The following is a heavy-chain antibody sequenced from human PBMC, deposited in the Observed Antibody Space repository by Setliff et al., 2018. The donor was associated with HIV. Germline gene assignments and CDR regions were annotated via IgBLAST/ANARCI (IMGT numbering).Heavy chain of an antibody. D-gene: IGHD3-9*01. CDR2: ISQNGDT. J-gene: IGHJ5*02. V-gene: IGHV4-34*01. Sequence: PSETLSLTCGVSGGSFSGHYWSWIRQTPGKGLEWIGEISQNGDTNYNPSLTRRVILSVDMSKNQFSLKLSSVTAADTAVYYCARENFDWLLLNWFDPWGQGTLVTVSS. CDR1: GGSFSGHY. CDR3: ARENFDWLLLNWFDP.